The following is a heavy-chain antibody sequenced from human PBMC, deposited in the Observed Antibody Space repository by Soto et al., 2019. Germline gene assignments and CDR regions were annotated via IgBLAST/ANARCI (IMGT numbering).Heavy chain of an antibody. CDR3: AGAAYNVDTAMLDY. D-gene: IGHD5-18*01. CDR2: INPNSGGT. J-gene: IGHJ4*02. CDR1: GYTFTGHY. V-gene: IGHV1-2*04. Sequence: QVQLVQSGAEVKKPGASVKVSCKASGYTFTGHYMHWVRQAPGQGLEWMGWINPNSGGTNYAQKFQGWVTMTRDTSISSGYMELSRLRSDGTAVYYCAGAAYNVDTAMLDYWGQGTLVTVSS.